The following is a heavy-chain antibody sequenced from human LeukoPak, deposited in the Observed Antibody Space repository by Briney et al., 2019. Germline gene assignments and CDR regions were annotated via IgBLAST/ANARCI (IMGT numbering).Heavy chain of an antibody. Sequence: ASETLSLTCTVSGGSMSSSSYYWGWTRQPPGKGLEWIGYIYYSGSTNYNPSLKSRVTISVDTSKNQFSLKLSSVTAADTAVYYCARPSMVREWDAFDIWGQGTMVTVSS. D-gene: IGHD3-10*01. CDR1: GGSMSSSSYY. CDR2: IYYSGST. V-gene: IGHV4-61*05. CDR3: ARPSMVREWDAFDI. J-gene: IGHJ3*02.